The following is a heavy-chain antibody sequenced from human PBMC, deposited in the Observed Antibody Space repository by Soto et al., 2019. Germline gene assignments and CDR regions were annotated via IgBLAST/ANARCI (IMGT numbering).Heavy chain of an antibody. V-gene: IGHV1-18*01. D-gene: IGHD6-19*01. CDR1: GYTFTSYG. Sequence: GASVKVSCKASGYTFTSYGISWVRQAPGQGLEWMGWISAYNGNTNYAQKLQGRVTMTTDTSTSTAYMELSSLRSEDTAVYYCARAYGSGRQRYQYDYAMDVWGQGTTVTVSS. CDR3: ARAYGSGRQRYQYDYAMDV. J-gene: IGHJ6*02. CDR2: ISAYNGNT.